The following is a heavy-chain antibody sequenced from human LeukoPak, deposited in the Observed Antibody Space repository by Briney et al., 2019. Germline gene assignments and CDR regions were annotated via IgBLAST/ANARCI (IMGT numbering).Heavy chain of an antibody. CDR3: ARGANSDSSGYYYLGDC. D-gene: IGHD3-22*01. Sequence: SETLSLTCTVSSGSISSYYWSWIRQPPGKGLEWIGYIYYSGITNYNPSLKSRVTISVDTSTNQFSLKLSSVTAADTAVYYCARGANSDSSGYYYLGDCWGQGTLVTVSS. V-gene: IGHV4-59*01. J-gene: IGHJ4*02. CDR1: SGSISSYY. CDR2: IYYSGIT.